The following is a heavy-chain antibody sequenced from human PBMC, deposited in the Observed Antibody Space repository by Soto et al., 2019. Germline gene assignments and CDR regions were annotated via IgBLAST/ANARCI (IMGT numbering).Heavy chain of an antibody. CDR2: IVVGSGNT. D-gene: IGHD3-3*01. CDR1: GFTFTSSA. Sequence: ASEKLACNSSGFTFTSSAVQWVRQARGQRLEWIGWIVVGSGNTNYAQKFQERVTITRDMSTSTAYMELSSLRSEDTAVYYCAVGSITFVGVVIILRNGVDYWGKRTRETVSS. V-gene: IGHV1-58*01. J-gene: IGHJ4*02. CDR3: AVGSITFVGVVIILRNGVDY.